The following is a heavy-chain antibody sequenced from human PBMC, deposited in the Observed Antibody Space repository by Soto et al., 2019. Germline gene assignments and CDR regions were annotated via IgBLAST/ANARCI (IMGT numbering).Heavy chain of an antibody. Sequence: GASVKVSCKASGGTFSSYAISWVRQAPGQGLEWMGGIIPIFGTANYAQTFQGRVTITADESTSTAYMELSRLRSEDTAVYYCARTYYYDSSGLDPNEYFEPWGQGTMVTVSS. V-gene: IGHV1-69*13. CDR1: GGTFSSYA. CDR3: ARTYYYDSSGLDPNEYFEP. D-gene: IGHD3-22*01. J-gene: IGHJ1*01. CDR2: IIPIFGTA.